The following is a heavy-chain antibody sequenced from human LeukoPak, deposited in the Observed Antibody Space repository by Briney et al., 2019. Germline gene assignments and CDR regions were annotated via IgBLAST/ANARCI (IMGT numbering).Heavy chain of an antibody. V-gene: IGHV1-18*01. J-gene: IGHJ6*02. CDR1: GNTFTNYG. D-gene: IGHD6-13*01. Sequence: ASLKVSCKASGNTFTNYGFSWVRQAPGQGLEWMGWIMAYNGNTKYTQKLQGRVTMTTDAPTSTAYMELRSLRSDDTAVYYCARGAREQQPDYYYGLDVWGQGTTVTVCS. CDR3: ARGAREQQPDYYYGLDV. CDR2: IMAYNGNT.